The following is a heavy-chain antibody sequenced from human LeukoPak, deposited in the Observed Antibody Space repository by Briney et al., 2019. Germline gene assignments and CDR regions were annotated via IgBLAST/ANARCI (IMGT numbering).Heavy chain of an antibody. J-gene: IGHJ4*02. CDR2: IFGSGGSP. V-gene: IGHV3-23*01. D-gene: IGHD5-18*01. Sequence: PGGSLRLSCATPGFTFRTYSMTWVRQAPGKGLEWVAGIFGSGGSPHYADPVKGRFTISRDNSRNTVYLQINSLRAEDTAVYYCGKTTVGYSSGQKPAWPVDYWGQGALVTVSS. CDR3: GKTTVGYSSGQKPAWPVDY. CDR1: GFTFRTYS.